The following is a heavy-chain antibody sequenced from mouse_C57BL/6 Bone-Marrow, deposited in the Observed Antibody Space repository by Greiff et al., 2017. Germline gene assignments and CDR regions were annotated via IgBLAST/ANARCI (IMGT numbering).Heavy chain of an antibody. CDR3: ARRRYFDV. Sequence: VQLQQSGPELVKPGASVKISCKASGYAFSSSWMNWVKQRPGQGLEWIGRIYPGDRDTNYNGKFKGKATLTADKSSSTAYMQLSSLTSEDSAVYFCARRRYFDVWGTGTTVTVSS. V-gene: IGHV1-82*01. CDR1: GYAFSSSW. CDR2: IYPGDRDT. J-gene: IGHJ1*03.